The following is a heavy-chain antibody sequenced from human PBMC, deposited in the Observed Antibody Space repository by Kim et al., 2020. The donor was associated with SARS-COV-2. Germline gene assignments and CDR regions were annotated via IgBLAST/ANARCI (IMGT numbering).Heavy chain of an antibody. J-gene: IGHJ4*02. Sequence: NASLKSRVTISEDTSKNQFSLKLSSVTAADTAVYYCARLFGGTGKYYFEYWGQGTLVTVSS. D-gene: IGHD3-16*01. CDR3: ARLFGGTGKYYFEY. V-gene: IGHV4-39*01.